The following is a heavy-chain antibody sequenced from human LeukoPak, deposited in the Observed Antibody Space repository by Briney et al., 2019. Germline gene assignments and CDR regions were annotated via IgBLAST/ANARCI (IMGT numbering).Heavy chain of an antibody. J-gene: IGHJ4*02. D-gene: IGHD2-2*01. Sequence: ASVKVSCKASGYTFTSYGISWVRQAPGQGLEWMGWISAYNGNTNYAQKLQGRVTMTTATSTSTAYMELRSLRSDDTAVYYCARDSLGYCSSTSCSQPYWGQGTLVTVSS. CDR1: GYTFTSYG. V-gene: IGHV1-18*01. CDR2: ISAYNGNT. CDR3: ARDSLGYCSSTSCSQPY.